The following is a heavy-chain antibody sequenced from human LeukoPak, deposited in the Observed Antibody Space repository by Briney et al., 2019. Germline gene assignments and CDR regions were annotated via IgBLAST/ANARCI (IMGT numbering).Heavy chain of an antibody. CDR1: GGSISSSSYY. J-gene: IGHJ4*02. Sequence: PSETLSLTCTVSGGSISSSSYYWGWIRQPPGKGLEWIGSIYYSGSTYYNPSLKSRVTISVDTSKNQFSLKLSSVTAADTAVYYCARRSDYLFDYWGQGTLVTVSS. CDR3: ARRSDYLFDY. D-gene: IGHD4-11*01. CDR2: IYYSGST. V-gene: IGHV4-39*01.